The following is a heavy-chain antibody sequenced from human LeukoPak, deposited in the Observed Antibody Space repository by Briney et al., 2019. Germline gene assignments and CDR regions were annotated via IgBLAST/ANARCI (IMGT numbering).Heavy chain of an antibody. CDR2: IYYSGST. CDR1: GGSISGSSYY. Sequence: PSETLSLTCTVSGGSISGSSYYWGWIRQPPGKGLEWIGSIYYSGSTYYNPSLKSRVTISVDTSKNQFSLKLSSVTAADTAVYYCARHGGRGSIVDFWSGYTDSHFDYWGQGTLVTVSS. V-gene: IGHV4-39*01. CDR3: ARHGGRGSIVDFWSGYTDSHFDY. J-gene: IGHJ4*02. D-gene: IGHD3-3*01.